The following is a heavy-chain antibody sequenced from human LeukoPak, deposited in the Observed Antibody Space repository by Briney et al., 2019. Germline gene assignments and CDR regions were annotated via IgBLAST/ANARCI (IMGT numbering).Heavy chain of an antibody. CDR1: GVTVTNNY. CDR3: AKSRTDYDLDH. V-gene: IGHV3-66*01. D-gene: IGHD4-17*01. J-gene: IGHJ4*02. CDR2: IFAGGAT. Sequence: GGSLRLSCAVSGVTVTNNYMTWVRQAAGKGLEWVSVIFAGGATFYADSVKGRFTISRDNSENTLSLQMNSLRAEDTAVYYCAKSRTDYDLDHWGQGILVTVSS.